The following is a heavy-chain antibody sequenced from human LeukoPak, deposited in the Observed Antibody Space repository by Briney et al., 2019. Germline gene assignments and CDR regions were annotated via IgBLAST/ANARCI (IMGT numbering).Heavy chain of an antibody. CDR3: ARPVVSSSAFDI. CDR1: GFSFPSYW. J-gene: IGHJ3*02. Sequence: GGSLKISCKGSGFSFPSYWIGWVRQMPGKGLEWMGIIYPGDSDTRYSPSFQGQVTISADKSISTAYLQWSSLKASDTAMYYCARPVVSSSAFDIWGQGTMVTVSS. D-gene: IGHD4-23*01. V-gene: IGHV5-51*01. CDR2: IYPGDSDT.